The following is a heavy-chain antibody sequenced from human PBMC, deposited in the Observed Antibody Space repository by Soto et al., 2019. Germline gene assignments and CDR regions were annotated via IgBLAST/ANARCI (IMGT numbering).Heavy chain of an antibody. V-gene: IGHV4-4*07. CDR1: GGSINSYW. D-gene: IGHD3-10*01. CDR3: ARDIGSYAYGEGY. Sequence: QVPLQESGPGLVKPSETLSLTCSVSGGSINSYWWSWIRQPAGKGLEWIERVYSSGTTDYNPSLNSRATLSVETSKNQLSLKLSSVTAADTAVYYCARDIGSYAYGEGYWGQGIQVTVSS. CDR2: VYSSGTT. J-gene: IGHJ4*02.